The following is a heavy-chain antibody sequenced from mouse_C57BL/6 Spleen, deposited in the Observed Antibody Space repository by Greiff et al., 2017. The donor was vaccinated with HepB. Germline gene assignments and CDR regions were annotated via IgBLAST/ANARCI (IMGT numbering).Heavy chain of an antibody. J-gene: IGHJ4*01. V-gene: IGHV7-3*01. CDR1: GFTFTDYY. CDR3: ARFYDYDDYAMDY. Sequence: EVQLKESGGGLVQPGGSLSLSCAASGFTFTDYYMSWVRQPPGKALEWLGFIRNKANGYTTEYSASVKGRFTISRDNSQSILYLQMNALRAEDSATYYCARFYDYDDYAMDYWGQGTSVTVSS. D-gene: IGHD2-4*01. CDR2: IRNKANGYTT.